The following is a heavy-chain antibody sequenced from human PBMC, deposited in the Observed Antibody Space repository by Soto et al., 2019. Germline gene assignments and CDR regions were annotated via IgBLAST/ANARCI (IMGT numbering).Heavy chain of an antibody. V-gene: IGHV4-59*01. Sequence: PSETLSLTCTVSGGSISSYYWSWIRQPPGKGLEWIGYIYYSGSTNYNPSLKSRVTISVDTSKNQFSLKLSSVTAADTAVYYCAGTAMARYAIDYWGQGTLVTVSS. J-gene: IGHJ4*02. CDR1: GGSISSYY. CDR2: IYYSGST. CDR3: AGTAMARYAIDY. D-gene: IGHD5-18*01.